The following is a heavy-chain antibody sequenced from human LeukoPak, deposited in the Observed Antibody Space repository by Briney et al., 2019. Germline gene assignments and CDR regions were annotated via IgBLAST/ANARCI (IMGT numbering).Heavy chain of an antibody. D-gene: IGHD3-10*01. CDR3: AKDPCWAGVRFDF. V-gene: IGHV3-23*01. CDR1: GFTFSSYA. Sequence: PGGSLRLSCAASGFTFSSYAMSWVRQAPGKGLEWVSAISDSGGSTYYADSVKGRFTISRDNSKNTLYLQMNSLRAEDTAVYYCAKDPCWAGVRFDFWGQGTLVTVSS. CDR2: ISDSGGST. J-gene: IGHJ4*02.